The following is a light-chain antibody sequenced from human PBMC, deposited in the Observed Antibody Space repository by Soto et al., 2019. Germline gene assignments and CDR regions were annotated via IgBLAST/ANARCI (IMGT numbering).Light chain of an antibody. Sequence: EIVLTQSPATLSLSPGNRATLSCRASQSVSGYLAWYQQKPGQAPRLLIYDASNRATGIPARFSGSGSGTEFTLTITSLEPEDSAIYYCQQRRNWPSTFGGGTKVEI. V-gene: IGKV3-11*01. CDR2: DAS. CDR1: QSVSGY. CDR3: QQRRNWPST. J-gene: IGKJ4*01.